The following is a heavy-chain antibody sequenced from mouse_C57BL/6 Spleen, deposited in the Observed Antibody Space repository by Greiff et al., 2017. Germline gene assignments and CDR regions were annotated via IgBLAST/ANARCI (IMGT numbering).Heavy chain of an antibody. V-gene: IGHV1-80*01. D-gene: IGHD1-1*01. J-gene: IGHJ4*01. CDR2: IYPGDGAT. CDR3: ARSATTVPYYAMDY. Sequence: QVQLKQSGAELVKPGASVKISCKASGYAFSSYWMNWVKQRPGKGLEWIGQIYPGDGATNYNGKFKGKATLTADKSSSTAYMQLSSLTSEDSAVYFCARSATTVPYYAMDYWGQGTSVTGSS. CDR1: GYAFSSYW.